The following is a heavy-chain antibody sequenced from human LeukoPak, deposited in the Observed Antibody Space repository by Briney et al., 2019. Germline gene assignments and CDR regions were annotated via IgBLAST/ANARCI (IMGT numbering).Heavy chain of an antibody. CDR2: INHSGST. J-gene: IGHJ5*02. V-gene: IGHV4-34*01. Sequence: SETLSLTCAVYGGSFSGYYRSWIRQPPGKGLEWIGEINHSGSTNYNPSLKSRVTISVDTSKNQFSLKLSSVTAADTAVYYCARFFSNYEFSWFDPWGQGALVTVSS. D-gene: IGHD4-11*01. CDR1: GGSFSGYY. CDR3: ARFFSNYEFSWFDP.